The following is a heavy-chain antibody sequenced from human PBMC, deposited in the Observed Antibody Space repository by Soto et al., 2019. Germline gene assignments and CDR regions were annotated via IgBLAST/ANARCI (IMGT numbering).Heavy chain of an antibody. CDR3: ARVRRGYSYGYEYYYGMDV. D-gene: IGHD5-18*01. J-gene: IGHJ6*02. CDR1: GFTVSSNY. CDR2: IYSGGST. Sequence: EVQLVESGGGLIQPGGSLRLSCAASGFTVSSNYMSWVRQAPGKGLEWVSVIYSGGSTYYADSVKGRFTISRDNSKNTLYLQMNSLRAEDTAVYYCARVRRGYSYGYEYYYGMDVWGQGTTVTVSS. V-gene: IGHV3-53*01.